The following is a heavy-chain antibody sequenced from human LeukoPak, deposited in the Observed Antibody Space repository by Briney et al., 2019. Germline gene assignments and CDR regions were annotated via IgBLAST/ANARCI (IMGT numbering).Heavy chain of an antibody. CDR1: GGSISSYY. Sequence: SETLSLTCTVSGGSISSYYWSWIRQPPGKGLERIGYIYYSGSTNYNPSLKSRVTISVDTSKNQFSLKLSSVTAADTAVYYCARAMGYDQYYFDYWGQGTLVTVSS. V-gene: IGHV4-59*01. CDR3: ARAMGYDQYYFDY. J-gene: IGHJ4*02. CDR2: IYYSGST. D-gene: IGHD5-12*01.